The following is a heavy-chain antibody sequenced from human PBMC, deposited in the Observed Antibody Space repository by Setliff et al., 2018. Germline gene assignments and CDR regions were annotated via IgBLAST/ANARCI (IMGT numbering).Heavy chain of an antibody. CDR2: IYHSGST. CDR3: ARKSRNIVVVPAAVIYYYYYYMDV. CDR1: GYSISSGYY. J-gene: IGHJ6*03. D-gene: IGHD2-2*01. V-gene: IGHV4-38-2*01. Sequence: SETLSLTCAVSGYSISSGYYWGWIRQAPGKGLEWIASIYHSGSTNYNPSLKSRVTISVDTSKNQFSLKLSSVTAADTAVYYCARKSRNIVVVPAAVIYYYYYYMDVWGKGTTVTVSS.